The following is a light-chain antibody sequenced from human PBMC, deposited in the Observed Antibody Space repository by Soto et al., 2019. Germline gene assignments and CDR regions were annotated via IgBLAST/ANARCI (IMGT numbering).Light chain of an antibody. Sequence: EIVLTQSPGTLSLSPGERATLSCRASQSVSSSYLAWYLQKPGQAPRLLIYGASSRATGIPDRFSGSGSGTDFTLTISRLEAEDSAVYYCQQYGSSPRTFGQGTKVEIK. J-gene: IGKJ1*01. V-gene: IGKV3-20*01. CDR1: QSVSSSY. CDR3: QQYGSSPRT. CDR2: GAS.